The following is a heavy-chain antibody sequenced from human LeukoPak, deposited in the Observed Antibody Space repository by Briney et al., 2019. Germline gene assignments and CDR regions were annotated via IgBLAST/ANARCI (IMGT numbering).Heavy chain of an antibody. D-gene: IGHD3-22*01. Sequence: ASVKVSCKASGYTFTGYYMHRVRQAPGQGLEWMGWINPNSGGTNYAQKFQGRVTMTRDTSISTAYMELSRLRSDDTAVYYCARDPYYYDSSGYYSDWFDPWGQGTLVTVSS. J-gene: IGHJ5*02. CDR2: INPNSGGT. V-gene: IGHV1-2*02. CDR1: GYTFTGYY. CDR3: ARDPYYYDSSGYYSDWFDP.